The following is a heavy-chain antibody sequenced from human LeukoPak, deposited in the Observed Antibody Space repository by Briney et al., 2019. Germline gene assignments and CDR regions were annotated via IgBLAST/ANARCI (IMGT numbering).Heavy chain of an antibody. J-gene: IGHJ4*02. CDR1: GGSIKNYY. V-gene: IGHV4-59*08. CDR3: ASQLDYGSGSG. Sequence: PSETLSLTCTVSGGSIKNYYWTWIRQPPGKRLEWIGYIYYSGSTSSNPSLKSRVTISVDTSKNQFSLKLSSVTAADTAVYYCASQLDYGSGSGWGQGTLVTVSS. CDR2: IYYSGST. D-gene: IGHD3-10*01.